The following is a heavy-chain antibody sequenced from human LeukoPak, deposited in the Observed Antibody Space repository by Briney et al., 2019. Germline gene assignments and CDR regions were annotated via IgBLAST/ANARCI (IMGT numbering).Heavy chain of an antibody. J-gene: IGHJ4*02. CDR1: RDSINNTNYY. Sequence: SQTLSLTCTVSRDSINNTNYYWNWIRQPAGKGLEWIGLIYTNRTTKYSPSFKSRVTISLDTTKNQFSLKLSSVTAADTAVYYCARLTYYYGSGSYFIDYWGQGTLVTVSS. CDR2: IYTNRTT. D-gene: IGHD3-10*01. CDR3: ARLTYYYGSGSYFIDY. V-gene: IGHV4-61*02.